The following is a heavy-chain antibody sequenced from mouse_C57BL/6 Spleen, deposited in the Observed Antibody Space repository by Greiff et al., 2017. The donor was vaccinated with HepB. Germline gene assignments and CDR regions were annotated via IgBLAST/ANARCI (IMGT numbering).Heavy chain of an antibody. Sequence: QVHVKQSGPELVKPGASVKISCKASGYSFTSYYIHWVKQRPGQGLEWIGWIYPGSGNTKYNEKFKGKATLTADTSSSTAYMQLSSLTSEDSAVYYCARSGSVYFDYWGQGTTLTVSS. J-gene: IGHJ2*01. V-gene: IGHV1-66*01. CDR2: IYPGSGNT. D-gene: IGHD4-1*01. CDR3: ARSGSVYFDY. CDR1: GYSFTSYY.